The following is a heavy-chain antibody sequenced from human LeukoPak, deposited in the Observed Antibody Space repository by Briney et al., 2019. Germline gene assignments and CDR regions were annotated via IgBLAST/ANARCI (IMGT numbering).Heavy chain of an antibody. Sequence: SETLSLTCTVSGGSISSSSYYWGWIRQPPGKGLEWIGSIYYSGSTYYNPSLKSRVTISVDTSKNQFSLKLSSVTAADTAVYYCARGTTNWNYYYYYMDVWGKGTTVTVSS. D-gene: IGHD1-1*01. CDR3: ARGTTNWNYYYYYMDV. V-gene: IGHV4-39*07. CDR2: IYYSGST. J-gene: IGHJ6*03. CDR1: GGSISSSSYY.